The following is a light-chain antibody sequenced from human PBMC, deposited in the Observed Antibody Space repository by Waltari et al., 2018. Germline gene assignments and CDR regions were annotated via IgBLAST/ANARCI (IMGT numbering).Light chain of an antibody. CDR3: SSYTTSSAPGV. J-gene: IGLJ1*01. CDR1: DRAVGAYDF. CDR2: EVS. Sequence: QSALTQPASVSGSPGQSITISCSGTDRAVGAYDFVSSYQQHPGKAPHLIIYEVSNRPSGISNRFSASKSGNTASLTISGLQAEDEADYYCSSYTTSSAPGVFGTGTRVTVL. V-gene: IGLV2-14*01.